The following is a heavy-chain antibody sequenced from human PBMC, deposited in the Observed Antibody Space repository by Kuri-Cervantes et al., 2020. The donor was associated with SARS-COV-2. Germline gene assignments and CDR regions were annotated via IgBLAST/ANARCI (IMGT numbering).Heavy chain of an antibody. CDR2: INHSGST. CDR1: GGSFSGYY. V-gene: IGHV4-34*01. D-gene: IGHD6-19*01. Sequence: GSLRLSCAVYGGSFSGYYWSWIRQPPGKGLEWIGEINHSGSTYYNPSLKSRVTISVNTSKNQFSMKLSSVTAADTAVYYCARHGGIAVAGTFDYWGQGTLVTVSS. CDR3: ARHGGIAVAGTFDY. J-gene: IGHJ4*02.